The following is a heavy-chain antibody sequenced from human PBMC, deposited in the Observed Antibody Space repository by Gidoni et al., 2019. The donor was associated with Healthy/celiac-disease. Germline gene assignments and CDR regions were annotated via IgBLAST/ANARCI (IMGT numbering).Heavy chain of an antibody. J-gene: IGHJ2*01. V-gene: IGHV3-15*01. CDR2: IKSKTDGGTT. CDR1: GFTFSNAW. Sequence: EVQLVESGGGLVKPGGSLRLSCAASGFTFSNAWMSWVRQAPGKGLEWVGRIKSKTDGGTTDYAAPVKGRFTISRDDSKNTLYLQMNSLKTEDTAVYYCTTGARGDLPWYFDLWGRGTLVTVSS. CDR3: TTGARGDLPWYFDL. D-gene: IGHD3-10*01.